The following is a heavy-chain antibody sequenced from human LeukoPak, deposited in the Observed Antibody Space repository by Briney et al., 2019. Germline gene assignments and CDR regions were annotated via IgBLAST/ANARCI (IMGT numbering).Heavy chain of an antibody. Sequence: PGGSLRLSCAASGFTFSSYAMSWVRQPPGKGLEWIGSIYYSGSTYYNPSLKSRVTISVDTSQNQFSLKLSSVTAADTAVYYCARHQADYYDSRAWGQGTLVTVSS. CDR2: IYYSGST. D-gene: IGHD3-22*01. CDR1: GFTFSSYA. CDR3: ARHQADYYDSRA. V-gene: IGHV4-39*01. J-gene: IGHJ5*02.